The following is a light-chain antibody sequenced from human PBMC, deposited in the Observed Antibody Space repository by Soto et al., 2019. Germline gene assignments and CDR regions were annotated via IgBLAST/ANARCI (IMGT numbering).Light chain of an antibody. CDR2: TNN. Sequence: QSVLTQSPSASGTPGQRVTISCSGGSSNIGSNTVNWYQHLPGTAPKLLIYTNNQQHSGVPDRFSGSKSGTSASRAISGLRSEDEADYYCASWDDSLNGRVFGGGTQLTVL. CDR3: ASWDDSLNGRV. J-gene: IGLJ3*02. V-gene: IGLV1-44*01. CDR1: SSNIGSNT.